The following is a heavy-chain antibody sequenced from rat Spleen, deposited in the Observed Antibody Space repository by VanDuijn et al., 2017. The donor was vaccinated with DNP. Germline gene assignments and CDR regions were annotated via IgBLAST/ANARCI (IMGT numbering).Heavy chain of an antibody. CDR1: AYSITSTYR. CDR3: SRAFTGITSAMDA. CDR2: ISSAGTT. J-gene: IGHJ4*01. Sequence: EVQLQESGPGLVKPSQSLSLTCSVTAYSITSTYRWNWIRKFPGNKLEWMGYISSAGTTNYDPSLKSRISITRDTSKNQFFLQVNSVTTEDTATYYCSRAFTGITSAMDAWGQGTSVTVSS. D-gene: IGHD1-4*01. V-gene: IGHV3-3*01.